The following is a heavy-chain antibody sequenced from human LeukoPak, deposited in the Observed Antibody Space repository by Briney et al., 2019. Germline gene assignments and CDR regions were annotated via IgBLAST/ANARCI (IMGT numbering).Heavy chain of an antibody. CDR3: AKDSGGYSYGLAFDY. Sequence: GGSLRLSCAASGFTFSSYGMHWVRQAPGKGLEWVAFIRYDGSNKYYADSVKGRFTISRDNSKNTLYLQTNSLRAEDTAVYYCAKDSGGYSYGLAFDYWGQGTLVTVSS. CDR2: IRYDGSNK. D-gene: IGHD5-18*01. CDR1: GFTFSSYG. J-gene: IGHJ4*02. V-gene: IGHV3-30*02.